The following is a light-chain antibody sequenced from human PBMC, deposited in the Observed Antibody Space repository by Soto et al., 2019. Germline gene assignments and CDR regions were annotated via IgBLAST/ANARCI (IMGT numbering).Light chain of an antibody. J-gene: IGKJ1*01. V-gene: IGKV1-39*01. CDR3: QQSYSTTWT. CDR1: QGISTY. Sequence: DIQMTQSPSSLSASVGDRVTITCRASQGISTYLNWYQKKPGKAPKLLIYAASSLQSGVPSRFSGSGYETDFTLTISSLQNEDFATYSCQQSYSTTWTFGHGTKVDI. CDR2: AAS.